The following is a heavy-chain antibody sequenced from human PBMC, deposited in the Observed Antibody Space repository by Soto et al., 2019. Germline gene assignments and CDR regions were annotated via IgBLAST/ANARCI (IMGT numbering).Heavy chain of an antibody. J-gene: IGHJ5*02. V-gene: IGHV1-24*01. CDR1: GYTLTELS. Sequence: ASVKVSCKVSGYTLTELSMHWVRQAPGKGLEWMGGFDPEGGETIYAQKFQGRVTMTEDTSTDTAYMELSSLRSEDTAVYYCATTEVRGVIRFWFDPWGQGTLVTVSS. CDR3: ATTEVRGVIRFWFDP. D-gene: IGHD3-10*01. CDR2: FDPEGGET.